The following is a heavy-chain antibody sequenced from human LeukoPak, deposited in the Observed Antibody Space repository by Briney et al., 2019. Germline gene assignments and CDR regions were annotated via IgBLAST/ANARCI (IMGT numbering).Heavy chain of an antibody. CDR1: GFTVGSNY. CDR3: AVILTDDAFDI. Sequence: GGSLRLSCAASGFTVGSNYMSWVRQAPGKGLEWVSVIYSGGSTYYADSVKGRFTISRDNSKNTLYLQMNSLRAEDTAVYYCAVILTDDAFDIWGQGTMVTVSS. V-gene: IGHV3-53*01. D-gene: IGHD3-9*01. J-gene: IGHJ3*02. CDR2: IYSGGST.